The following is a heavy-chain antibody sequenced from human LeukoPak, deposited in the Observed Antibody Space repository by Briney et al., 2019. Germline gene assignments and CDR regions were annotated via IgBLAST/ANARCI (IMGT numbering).Heavy chain of an antibody. CDR1: GYTFTSYA. D-gene: IGHD3-10*01. J-gene: IGHJ5*02. CDR2: INAGNGNT. Sequence: ASVKVSCKASGYTFTSYAMHWVRQAPGQRLEWMGWINAGNGNTKYSQKFQGRVTITRDTSASTAYMELSSLRSEDTAVYYCARAGLIVRGDWNWFDPWGQGTLVTVSS. V-gene: IGHV1-3*01. CDR3: ARAGLIVRGDWNWFDP.